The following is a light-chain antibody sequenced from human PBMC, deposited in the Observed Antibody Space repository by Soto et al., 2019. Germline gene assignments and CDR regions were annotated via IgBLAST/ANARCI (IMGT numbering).Light chain of an antibody. CDR3: LRCGNSPDT. Sequence: EIVLTQSPGTLSLSPGERATLSCRASQSVSSSYLAWYQQKPGQTPRLLIYGASSRATGIPDRFSGSGSGTDFPRTLSGLGAEDLAEYYCLRCGNSPDTLGQGTKLDIK. V-gene: IGKV3-20*01. J-gene: IGKJ2*01. CDR1: QSVSSSY. CDR2: GAS.